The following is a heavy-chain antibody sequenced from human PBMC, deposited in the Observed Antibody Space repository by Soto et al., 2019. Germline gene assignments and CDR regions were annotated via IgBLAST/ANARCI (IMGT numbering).Heavy chain of an antibody. V-gene: IGHV1-2*04. J-gene: IGHJ6*02. CDR3: ARDGLRSIAAAGGWYYYGMDV. D-gene: IGHD6-13*01. Sequence: ASVKVSCKASGYTFTGYYMHWVRQAPGQGLKWMGWINPNSGGTNYAQKFQGWVTMTRDTSISTAYMELSRLRSDDTAVYYCARDGLRSIAAAGGWYYYGMDVWGQGTTATVSS. CDR2: INPNSGGT. CDR1: GYTFTGYY.